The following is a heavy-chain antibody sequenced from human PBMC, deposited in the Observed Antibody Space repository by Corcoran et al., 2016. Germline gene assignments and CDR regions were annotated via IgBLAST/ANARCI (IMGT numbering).Heavy chain of an antibody. V-gene: IGHV6-1*01. CDR1: GDSVSTISAA. CDR3: AREAAYAFDI. D-gene: IGHD2-15*01. Sequence: QVQLQQSGPGLVKHSQTRSLTCAISGDSVSTISAAWNWIRQSPSRGLEWRGRTYYRSKWYNDYAVSVKSRVTINPDTSKNQFSLQLNSVTPDDTAVYYCAREAAYAFDIWGQGTMVTVSS. CDR2: TYYRSKWYN. J-gene: IGHJ3*02.